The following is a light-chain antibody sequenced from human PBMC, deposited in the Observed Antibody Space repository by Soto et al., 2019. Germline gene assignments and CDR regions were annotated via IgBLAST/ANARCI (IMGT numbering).Light chain of an antibody. V-gene: IGKV3-15*01. CDR3: EQYHSWPLT. J-gene: IGKJ4*01. CDR2: RAS. CDR1: QNIGSN. Sequence: EIVMTQSPLTLSVSPGESATLSCRASQNIGSNLAWYQQKPGQAPRLLIYRASTRATGIPATFSGSGSGTEFTLTISSLQSEDFAVYHCEQYHSWPLTFGRGTKVEI.